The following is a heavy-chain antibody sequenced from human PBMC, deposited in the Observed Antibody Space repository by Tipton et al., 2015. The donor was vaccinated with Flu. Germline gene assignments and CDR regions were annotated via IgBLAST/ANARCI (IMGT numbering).Heavy chain of an antibody. J-gene: IGHJ4*02. Sequence: QLVQSGPEVKKPGSSVKVSCKASGGTFSSYAISWVRQAPGQGLEWMGGIIPIFGTANYAQKFQGRVTITADESTSTAYMEVSSLRSEDTAVYFCASASVVAATRTFDYWGQGTLVTVSS. CDR2: IIPIFGTA. CDR1: GGTFSSYA. V-gene: IGHV1-69*01. D-gene: IGHD2-15*01. CDR3: ASASVVAATRTFDY.